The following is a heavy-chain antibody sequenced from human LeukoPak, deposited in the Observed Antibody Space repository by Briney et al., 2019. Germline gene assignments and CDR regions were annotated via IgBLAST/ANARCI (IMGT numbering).Heavy chain of an antibody. J-gene: IGHJ3*02. D-gene: IGHD3-10*01. CDR2: ISSSSSYI. V-gene: IGHV3-21*01. CDR1: GFTFSSYS. CDR3: ARDQARIWFGELLEAFDI. Sequence: GGSLRLSCAASGFTFSSYSMNWVRQAPGKGLEWVSSISSSSSYIYYADSVKGRFTISRDNAKNSLYLQMNSLRAEDTAVYYCARDQARIWFGELLEAFDIWGQGTMVTVSS.